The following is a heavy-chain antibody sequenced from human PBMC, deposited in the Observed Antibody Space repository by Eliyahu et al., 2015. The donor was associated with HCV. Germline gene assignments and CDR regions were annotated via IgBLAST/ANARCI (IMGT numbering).Heavy chain of an antibody. J-gene: IGHJ5*02. Sequence: EVKKPGSSVKVSCKASGGTFSSYAISWVRQAPGQGLEWMGGIIPIFGTANYAQKFQGRVTITADESTSTAYMELSSLRSEDTAVYYCARYYYDSSGYYFGWFDPWGQGTLVTVSS. D-gene: IGHD3-22*01. V-gene: IGHV1-69*01. CDR2: IIPIFGTA. CDR1: GGTFSSYA. CDR3: ARYYYDSSGYYFGWFDP.